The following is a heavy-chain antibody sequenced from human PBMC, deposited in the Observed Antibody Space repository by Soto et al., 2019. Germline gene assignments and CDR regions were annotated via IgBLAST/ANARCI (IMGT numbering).Heavy chain of an antibody. V-gene: IGHV4-59*01. CDR2: IYCSGST. CDR3: AREISLSLAHYQGNNWFDP. CDR1: GGSISSYY. D-gene: IGHD3-10*01. J-gene: IGHJ5*02. Sequence: PSETLSLTCTVSGGSISSYYWSWIRQPPGKGLEWIGYIYCSGSTNYNPSLKSRVTISVDTSKNQFSLKLSSVTAADTAVYYCAREISLSLAHYQGNNWFDPWGQGTLVTVSS.